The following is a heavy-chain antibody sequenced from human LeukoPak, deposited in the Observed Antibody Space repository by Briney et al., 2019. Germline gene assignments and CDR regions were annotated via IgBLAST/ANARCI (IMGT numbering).Heavy chain of an antibody. CDR3: ARDQTPDYDRTGFDY. V-gene: IGHV1-69*04. D-gene: IGHD3-22*01. Sequence: SVKVSCKACGGTFSSYAISWVRQAPGQGLEWMGRIIPILGIANYAQKFQGRVTITADKSTSTAYMELSSLRSEDTAVYYCARDQTPDYDRTGFDYRGQGTLVTVSS. CDR2: IIPILGIA. CDR1: GGTFSSYA. J-gene: IGHJ4*02.